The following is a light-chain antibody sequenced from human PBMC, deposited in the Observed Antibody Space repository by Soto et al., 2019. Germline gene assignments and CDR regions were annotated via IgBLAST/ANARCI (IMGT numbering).Light chain of an antibody. CDR3: QQYNNWPPWT. CDR2: NAS. CDR1: QGVGRT. J-gene: IGKJ1*01. V-gene: IGKV3-15*01. Sequence: EIVMTQSPATLSVSPGETVTLSCWASQGVGRTVAWYQQKPGQTPRLLISNASTRATGIPARFSGSGSGTEFTLTINSLQSEDSAVYYCQQYNNWPPWTFGQGTKVEIK.